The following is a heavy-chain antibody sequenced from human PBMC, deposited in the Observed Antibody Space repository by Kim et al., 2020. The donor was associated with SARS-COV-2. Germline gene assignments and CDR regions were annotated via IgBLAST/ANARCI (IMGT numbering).Heavy chain of an antibody. Sequence: GGSLRLSCAASGFTFSSYSMNWVRQAPGKGLEWVSSISSSSSYIYYADSVKGRFTISRDNAKNSLYLQMNSLRAEDTAVYYCAREGFPGQIYYYYGMDVWGQGTTVTVSS. CDR3: AREGFPGQIYYYYGMDV. V-gene: IGHV3-21*01. CDR1: GFTFSSYS. J-gene: IGHJ6*02. CDR2: ISSSSSYI.